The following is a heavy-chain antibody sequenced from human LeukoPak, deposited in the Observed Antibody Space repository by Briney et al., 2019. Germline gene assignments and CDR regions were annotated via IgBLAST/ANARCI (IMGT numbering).Heavy chain of an antibody. V-gene: IGHV3-9*01. J-gene: IGHJ3*02. CDR1: GFRFDDYA. D-gene: IGHD6-13*01. CDR2: ISWDSDAI. Sequence: GGSLRLSCAASGFRFDDYAMHWVRQAPGKGLEWVSGISWDSDAIVYADSVRGRFTLSRDNAKNSLFLQMSSLRVEDTALYYCTKRARMGIAAAGDGFHIWGQGTMVTVSS. CDR3: TKRARMGIAAAGDGFHI.